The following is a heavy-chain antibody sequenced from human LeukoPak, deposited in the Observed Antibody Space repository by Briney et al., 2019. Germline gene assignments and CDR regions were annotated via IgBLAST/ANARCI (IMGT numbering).Heavy chain of an antibody. CDR2: ITSTSTYT. V-gene: IGHV3-21*01. D-gene: IGHD1-26*01. CDR3: ARDPYSGSYSVGYYYYYYMDV. CDR1: GFTFSNYN. J-gene: IGHJ6*03. Sequence: GGSLRLSCAAPGFTFSNYNMNWVRQAPGKSLEWVSSITSTSTYTFYADSVKGRFIISRDNAENSLYLEMHSLRAEDTAVYYCARDPYSGSYSVGYYYYYYMDVWGKGTTVTVSS.